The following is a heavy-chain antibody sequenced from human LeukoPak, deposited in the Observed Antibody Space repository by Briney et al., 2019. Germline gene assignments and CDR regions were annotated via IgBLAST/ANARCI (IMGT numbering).Heavy chain of an antibody. CDR1: GDSVSNNRTE. D-gene: IGHD1-1*01. V-gene: IGHV6-1*01. Sequence: SQTLSLTCAISGDSVSNNRTEWNWIRQSPSRDLEWLGRTYYRSKWFNDYAISVKSRIIINPDTSKNQFSLQLNSVIPEDTAVYYCVRGTAFHLWGQGTKVTVSS. J-gene: IGHJ3*01. CDR3: VRGTAFHL. CDR2: TYYRSKWFN.